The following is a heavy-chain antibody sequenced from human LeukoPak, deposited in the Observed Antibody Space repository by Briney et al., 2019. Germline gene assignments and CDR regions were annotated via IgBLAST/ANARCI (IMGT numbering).Heavy chain of an antibody. CDR3: AREGNCSGGSCYSMMNWFDP. J-gene: IGHJ5*02. CDR1: RFTFSSYS. CDR2: ISSSSSYI. Sequence: GGSLRLSCAASRFTFSSYSMNWVRQAPGKGLEWVSSISSSSSYIYYADSVKGRFTISRDNAKNSLYLQMNSLRAEDTAVYYCAREGNCSGGSCYSMMNWFDPWGQGTLVTVSS. D-gene: IGHD2-15*01. V-gene: IGHV3-21*01.